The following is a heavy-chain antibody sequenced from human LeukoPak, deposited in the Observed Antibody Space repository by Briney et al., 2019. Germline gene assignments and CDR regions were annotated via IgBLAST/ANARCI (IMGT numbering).Heavy chain of an antibody. CDR1: GFTFSSYA. Sequence: PGGSLRLSCSASGFTFSSYAMHWVRQAPGKGLEYVSAISSNGGSTYCADSVKGRFTISRDNSKNTLYLQMSSLRAEDTAVYYCVNSPYLYGSGAYIDYWGQGTLVTVSS. CDR3: VNSPYLYGSGAYIDY. D-gene: IGHD3-10*01. CDR2: ISSNGGST. J-gene: IGHJ4*02. V-gene: IGHV3-64D*06.